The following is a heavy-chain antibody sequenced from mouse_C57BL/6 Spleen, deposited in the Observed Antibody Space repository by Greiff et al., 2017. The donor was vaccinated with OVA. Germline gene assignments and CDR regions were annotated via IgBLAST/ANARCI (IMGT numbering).Heavy chain of an antibody. D-gene: IGHD4-1*01. CDR3: ARHWDYAMDY. V-gene: IGHV1-82*01. CDR1: GYAFSSSW. CDR2: IYPGDGDT. Sequence: QVQLQQSRPELVKPGASVKISCKASGYAFSSSWMNWVKQRPGKGLEWIGRIYPGDGDTNYNGKFKGKATLTADKSSSTSYMQLSSLTSEDSAVYFCARHWDYAMDYWGQGTSVTVSS. J-gene: IGHJ4*01.